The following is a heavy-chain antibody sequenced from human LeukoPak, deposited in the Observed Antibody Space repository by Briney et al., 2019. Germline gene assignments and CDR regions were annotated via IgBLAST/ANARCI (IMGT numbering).Heavy chain of an antibody. J-gene: IGHJ3*02. CDR3: AKDQGHYSSSPPGAFDI. Sequence: GGSLRLSCAASGFTFSSYAMSWVRQAPGKGLEWVSAISGSGGSTYYADSVKGRFTISRDNSKNTLYLQMNSLRAEDTAVYYCAKDQGHYSSSPPGAFDIWGQGTMVTVSS. V-gene: IGHV3-23*01. CDR1: GFTFSSYA. CDR2: ISGSGGST. D-gene: IGHD6-13*01.